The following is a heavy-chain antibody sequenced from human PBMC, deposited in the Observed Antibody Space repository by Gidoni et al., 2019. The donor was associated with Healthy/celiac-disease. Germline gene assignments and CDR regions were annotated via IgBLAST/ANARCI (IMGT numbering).Heavy chain of an antibody. V-gene: IGHV3-15*01. J-gene: IGHJ4*02. CDR3: TTVLYYDSIFFDY. CDR1: GFPVSNAW. Sequence: EVQLVESGGGLVKPGGSLRLACAASGFPVSNAWMSWVRKAPGKGLEWVGRIKTKTDGGTTDSAAPVKGRFTISRYDSKNTLYLQMNSLKTEDTAVYYCTTVLYYDSIFFDYWGQGTLVTVSS. CDR2: IKTKTDGGTT. D-gene: IGHD3-22*01.